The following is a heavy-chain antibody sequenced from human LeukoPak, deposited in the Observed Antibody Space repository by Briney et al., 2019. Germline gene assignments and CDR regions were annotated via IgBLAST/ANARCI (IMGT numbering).Heavy chain of an antibody. Sequence: ASVKVSCKASGYTFTSYAMHWVRQAPGQRLEWMGWINAGSGNTKYSQKFQGRVTITRDTSASTAYMELSSLRSEDTAVYYCARDYDYGSGSYILDYWGQGTLVTVSS. CDR3: ARDYDYGSGSYILDY. CDR2: INAGSGNT. V-gene: IGHV1-3*01. D-gene: IGHD3-10*01. CDR1: GYTFTSYA. J-gene: IGHJ4*02.